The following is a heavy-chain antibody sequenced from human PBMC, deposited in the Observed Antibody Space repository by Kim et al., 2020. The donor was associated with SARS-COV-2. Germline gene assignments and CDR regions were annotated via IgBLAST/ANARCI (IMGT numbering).Heavy chain of an antibody. CDR2: ISIISSTI. V-gene: IGHV3-48*04. D-gene: IGHD2-21*02. J-gene: IGHJ4*02. CDR1: GFTFSSYS. CDR3: ARDLIAYCGGDCYSNFDY. Sequence: GGSLRLSCAASGFTFSSYSMNWVRQAPGKGLEWVSYISIISSTIYYADSVKGRFTISRDNAKNSLYLQMNSLRAEDTAVYYCARDLIAYCGGDCYSNFDYWGQGTLVTVSS.